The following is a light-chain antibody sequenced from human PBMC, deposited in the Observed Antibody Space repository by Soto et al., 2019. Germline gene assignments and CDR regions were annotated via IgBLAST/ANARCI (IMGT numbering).Light chain of an antibody. CDR1: SSDVGGYNY. Sequence: QSALTQPASVSGSPGQSITISCTGTSSDVGGYNYVSWYQQHPGKAPKLMIYEVSKRPSGVSNRFSGSKAGNTASLTISGLQAEDEADYYCSSYTCSSTLVVFGGGTKLTVL. CDR3: SSYTCSSTLVV. CDR2: EVS. V-gene: IGLV2-14*01. J-gene: IGLJ2*01.